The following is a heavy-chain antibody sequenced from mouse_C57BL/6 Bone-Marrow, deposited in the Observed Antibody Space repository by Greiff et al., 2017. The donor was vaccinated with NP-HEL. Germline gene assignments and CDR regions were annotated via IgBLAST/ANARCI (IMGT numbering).Heavy chain of an antibody. V-gene: IGHV7-3*01. CDR1: GFTFTDYY. CDR2: IRNKANGYTT. J-gene: IGHJ4*01. Sequence: EVMLVESGGGLVQPGGSLSLSCEASGFTFTDYYMSWVRQPPGKALEWLGFIRNKANGYTTEYSASVKGRFTISRNNSRSILYLQMNALRAEDSATYYCSRYPDYWGQGTSVTVSS. CDR3: SRYPDY.